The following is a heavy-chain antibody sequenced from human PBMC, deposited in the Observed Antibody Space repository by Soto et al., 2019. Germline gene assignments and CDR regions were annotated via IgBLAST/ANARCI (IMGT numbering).Heavy chain of an antibody. CDR1: GFTFTSSA. D-gene: IGHD1-26*01. Sequence: SVKVSCKASGFTFTSSAVQWVRQARGQRLEWIGWIVVGSGDTNYAQNFQERLTITRDMSTGTAYMELSSLRSEDTAVYFCAAGKSSGTYLYYYYYGMDVWGQGTTVTVSS. V-gene: IGHV1-58*01. CDR3: AAGKSSGTYLYYYYYGMDV. J-gene: IGHJ6*02. CDR2: IVVGSGDT.